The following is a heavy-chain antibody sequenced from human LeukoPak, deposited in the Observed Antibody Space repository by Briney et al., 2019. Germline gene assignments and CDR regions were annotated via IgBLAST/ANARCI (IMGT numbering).Heavy chain of an antibody. Sequence: GGSLRLSCAASGFTFSSYAMTWVRQAPGKGLEWVSSISASGGSTYYTESVWGRFSISRDNSRKMLSLQMNSLRVEDTAIYYCAKNSRDYTTSDIDFWGEGALVTVSS. CDR1: GFTFSSYA. V-gene: IGHV3-23*01. D-gene: IGHD2-2*02. CDR3: AKNSRDYTTSDIDF. J-gene: IGHJ4*02. CDR2: ISASGGST.